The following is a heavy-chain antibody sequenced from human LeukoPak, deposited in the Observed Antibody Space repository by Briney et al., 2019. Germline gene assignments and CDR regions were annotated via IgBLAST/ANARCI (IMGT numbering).Heavy chain of an antibody. CDR2: ISAYNGNT. Sequence: ASVKVSCKASGYTFTSYGISWVRQAPGQGLEWMGWISAYNGNTNYAQKLQGRVTMTTDTSTSTAYMELRSLRSDDTAVYYCAREGDSSGYYPGYYFDYWGQGTLVTVSS. D-gene: IGHD3-22*01. CDR3: AREGDSSGYYPGYYFDY. V-gene: IGHV1-18*01. J-gene: IGHJ4*02. CDR1: GYTFTSYG.